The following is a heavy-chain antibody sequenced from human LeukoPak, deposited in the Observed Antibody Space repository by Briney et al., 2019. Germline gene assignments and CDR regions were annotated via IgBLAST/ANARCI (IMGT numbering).Heavy chain of an antibody. J-gene: IGHJ4*02. CDR1: GGSISSYY. V-gene: IGHV4-4*07. CDR3: ASGYYDSSVFDY. Sequence: SETLSLTCTVSGGSISSYYWSWIRQPAGKGLEWIGRIYTSGSTNYNPSLKSRVTMSVDTSKNLFSLKLSSVTAADTAVYYCASGYYDSSVFDYWGQGTLVTVCS. D-gene: IGHD3-22*01. CDR2: IYTSGST.